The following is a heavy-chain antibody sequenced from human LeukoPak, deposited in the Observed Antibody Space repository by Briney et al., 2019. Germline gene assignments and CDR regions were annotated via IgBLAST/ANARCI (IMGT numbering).Heavy chain of an antibody. CDR1: GYTFTGCY. V-gene: IGHV1-2*02. D-gene: IGHD6-6*01. CDR3: ARGGSSSWWFDP. CDR2: INPNSGGT. Sequence: ASVKVSCKASGYTFTGCYMHWVRQAPGQGLEWMGWINPNSGGTNYAQKFQGRVTMTRDTSISTAYMELSRLGSDDTAVYYCARGGSSSWWFDPWGQGTLVTVSS. J-gene: IGHJ5*02.